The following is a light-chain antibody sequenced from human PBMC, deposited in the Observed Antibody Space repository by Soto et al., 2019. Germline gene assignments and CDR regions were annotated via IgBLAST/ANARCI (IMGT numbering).Light chain of an antibody. CDR3: QQYNSYST. V-gene: IGKV1-5*03. Sequence: DIQMTQSPSTLSASVGDRVTITCRASQSISSRLAWYQQKPGKAPKLLIYKASSLESGVPSRFSGSGSETEFPLTISSLQPDDFATYYCQQYNSYSTFGPGTKVDIK. J-gene: IGKJ3*01. CDR2: KAS. CDR1: QSISSR.